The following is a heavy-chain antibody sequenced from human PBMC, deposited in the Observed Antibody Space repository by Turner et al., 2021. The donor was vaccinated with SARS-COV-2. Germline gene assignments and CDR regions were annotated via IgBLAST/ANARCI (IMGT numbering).Heavy chain of an antibody. CDR1: GFTLSSYV. J-gene: IGHJ4*02. V-gene: IGHV3-30-3*01. D-gene: IGHD3-10*01. Sequence: QVQLVESGGGVVQPGRSLRLSCAASGFTLSSYVMHWVRQALGKGLEWVAVISYDGSNKYYADSVKGRFTISRDNSKNTLYLQMNSLRAEDTAVYYCARDSGDFDYWGQGTLVTVSS. CDR3: ARDSGDFDY. CDR2: ISYDGSNK.